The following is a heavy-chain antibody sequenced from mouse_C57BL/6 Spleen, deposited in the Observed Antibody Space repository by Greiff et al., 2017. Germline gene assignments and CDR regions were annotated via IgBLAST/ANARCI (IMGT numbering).Heavy chain of an antibody. CDR1: GYSFTDYN. Sequence: VHVKQSGPELVKPGASVKISCKASGYSFTDYNMNWVKQSNGKSLEWIGVINPNYGTTSYNQKFKGKATLTVDQSSSTAYMQHNSLTSEDSAVYYCARGIYYDYAETLPWFAYWGQGTLVTVSA. CDR3: ARGIYYDYAETLPWFAY. D-gene: IGHD2-4*01. J-gene: IGHJ3*01. CDR2: INPNYGTT. V-gene: IGHV1-39*01.